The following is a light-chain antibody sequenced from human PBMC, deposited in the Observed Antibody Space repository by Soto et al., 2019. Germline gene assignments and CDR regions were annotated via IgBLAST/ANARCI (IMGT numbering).Light chain of an antibody. CDR3: QQYNSNSLYS. Sequence: DIQMTQSPSTLSASVGDRVAITCRASQYISKWVAWYQQKPGKAPKILISDASTLKSGVPSRFSGSGSGTEFTLTIRSLQPDDVATYYCQQYNSNSLYSFGPGTKLEIK. J-gene: IGKJ2*01. CDR2: DAS. V-gene: IGKV1-5*01. CDR1: QYISKW.